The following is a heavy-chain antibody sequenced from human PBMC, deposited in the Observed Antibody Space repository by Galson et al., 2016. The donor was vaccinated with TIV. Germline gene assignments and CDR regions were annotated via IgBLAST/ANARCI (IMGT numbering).Heavy chain of an antibody. CDR2: LSAGGST. J-gene: IGHJ2*01. CDR3: AKDHFPRYFDL. D-gene: IGHD3-3*02. V-gene: IGHV3-23*01. Sequence: SLRLPCAASGVTFSSNAMSWVRQAPGKGLEWVSALSAGGSTYYADSVKGRFTISRDNSKNTLYLQMISLRAEDTALYYCAKDHFPRYFDLWGRGTLVTVS. CDR1: GVTFSSNA.